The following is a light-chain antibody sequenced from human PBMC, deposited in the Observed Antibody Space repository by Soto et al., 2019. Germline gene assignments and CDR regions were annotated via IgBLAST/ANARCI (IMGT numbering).Light chain of an antibody. CDR1: QSVSSSY. V-gene: IGKV3-15*01. Sequence: EILFTQSPGTLSLSPGERATLSCRASQSVSSSYLAWYQQKPGQAPRLLIYGASTRATGIPARFSGSGSGTEFTLTISSLQSEDFALYYCQQYNNWHPWTFGQGTKVDIK. CDR3: QQYNNWHPWT. CDR2: GAS. J-gene: IGKJ1*01.